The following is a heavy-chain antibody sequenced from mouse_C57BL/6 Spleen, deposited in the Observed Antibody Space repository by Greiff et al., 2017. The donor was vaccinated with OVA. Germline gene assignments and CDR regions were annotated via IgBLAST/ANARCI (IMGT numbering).Heavy chain of an antibody. Sequence: EVQLQQSGPELVKPGASVKISCKASGYTFTDYYMNWVKQSHGKSLEWIGDINPNNGGTSYNQKFKGKATLTVDKSSSTAYMELRSLTSEDSAVYYCARGNYYDYGFAYWGQGTLVTVSA. J-gene: IGHJ3*01. CDR1: GYTFTDYY. D-gene: IGHD2-4*01. V-gene: IGHV1-26*01. CDR2: INPNNGGT. CDR3: ARGNYYDYGFAY.